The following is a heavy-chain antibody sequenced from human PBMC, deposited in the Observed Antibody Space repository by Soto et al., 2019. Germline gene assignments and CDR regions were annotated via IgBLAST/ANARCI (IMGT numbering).Heavy chain of an antibody. CDR1: GGTFSSYA. CDR3: VRDISYDSSRKGESFDI. D-gene: IGHD3-22*01. Sequence: QVQLVQSGAEVKKPGSSVKVSCKASGGTFSSYAISWVRQAPGQGLEGMGGIIPIFGTANYAQKFQGRVTITADESTSTAYMELGRLRSEDTDVYYCVRDISYDSSRKGESFDIWGQGTMVTVSS. CDR2: IIPIFGTA. J-gene: IGHJ3*02. V-gene: IGHV1-69*01.